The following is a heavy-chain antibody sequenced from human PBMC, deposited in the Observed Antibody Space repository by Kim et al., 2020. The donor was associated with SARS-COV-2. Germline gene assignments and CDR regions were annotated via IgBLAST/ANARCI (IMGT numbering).Heavy chain of an antibody. V-gene: IGHV3-30*04. CDR3: ARGGYGDYVAY. Sequence: GGSLRLSCAASGFTFSTYAMSWVRQAPGKGLEWVAAISYDGSNQFYADSVKGRFTISRDNSKNTLHLQMNSLRAEDTAVYYCARGGYGDYVAYWGQGTLVTVSS. J-gene: IGHJ4*02. CDR1: GFTFSTYA. CDR2: ISYDGSNQ. D-gene: IGHD4-17*01.